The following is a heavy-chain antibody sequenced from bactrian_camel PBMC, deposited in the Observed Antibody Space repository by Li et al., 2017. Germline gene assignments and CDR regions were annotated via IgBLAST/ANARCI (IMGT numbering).Heavy chain of an antibody. D-gene: IGHD3*01. J-gene: IGHJ4*01. Sequence: HVQLVESGGGSVQTGGSLRLSCAFSGRAVNSYSMAWFRQVPGKKREGVANLYTGGSGVTYYADSVKGRFTISQDKAYNTLYLQMNKLKPEDTAMYYCAASRVIMTPAQALSTSSLFRFWGQGTQVTVS. CDR1: GRAVNSYS. CDR3: AASRVIMTPAQALSTSSLFRF. V-gene: IGHV3S54*01. CDR2: LYTGGSGVT.